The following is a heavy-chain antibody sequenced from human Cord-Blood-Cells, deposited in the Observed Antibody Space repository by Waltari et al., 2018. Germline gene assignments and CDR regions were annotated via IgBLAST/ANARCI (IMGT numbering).Heavy chain of an antibody. Sequence: QVQLQQSGQGLVKLSQTLSLTGAISGDRVSSISAAWNWIRQSPSRGLELLGRTYYRSKWYNDYAVSVKSRIPINPDTSKNQFSLQLNSVTPEDTAVYYCARSDRSYFDYWGQGTLVTVSS. V-gene: IGHV6-1*01. CDR3: ARSDRSYFDY. J-gene: IGHJ4*02. CDR1: GDRVSSISAA. CDR2: TYYRSKWYN.